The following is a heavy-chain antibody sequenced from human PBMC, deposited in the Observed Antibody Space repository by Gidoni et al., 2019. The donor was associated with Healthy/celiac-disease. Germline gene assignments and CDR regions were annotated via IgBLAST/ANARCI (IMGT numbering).Heavy chain of an antibody. Sequence: QVQLVQSGAEVKKPGSSVKVSCKASGGNFSSYAISWVRQAPGQGLEWMGGIIPIFGKANYAQKFQGRVTITADESTSTDYMELSSLRSEDTAVYYCARVIAAANGDYYYYYMDVWGKGTTVTVSS. CDR2: IIPIFGKA. V-gene: IGHV1-69*01. CDR3: ARVIAAANGDYYYYYMDV. D-gene: IGHD6-13*01. CDR1: GGNFSSYA. J-gene: IGHJ6*03.